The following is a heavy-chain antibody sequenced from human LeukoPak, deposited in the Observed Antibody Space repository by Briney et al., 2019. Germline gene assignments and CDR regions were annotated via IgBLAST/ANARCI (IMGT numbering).Heavy chain of an antibody. D-gene: IGHD4-17*01. CDR2: ILKSGDTT. CDR1: GFTFRDFH. Sequence: GGSLRLSCAASGFTFRDFHMTWVRQAPGKGLEWVSGILKSGDTTYYAESVKGRFTTSRDNSHYTLYLQMNSLRVEDTAVYYCAKGYGGFDQWGQGTQVIVSS. CDR3: AKGYGGFDQ. J-gene: IGHJ4*02. V-gene: IGHV3-23*01.